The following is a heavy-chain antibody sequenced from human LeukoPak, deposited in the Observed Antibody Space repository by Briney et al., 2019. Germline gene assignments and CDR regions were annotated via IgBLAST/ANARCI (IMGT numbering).Heavy chain of an antibody. J-gene: IGHJ4*02. D-gene: IGHD5-18*01. CDR1: GGTFSSYA. CDR2: IIPIFGTA. CDR3: ARAKGYSYGTILFDY. V-gene: IGHV1-69*13. Sequence: ASVKVSCKASGGTFSSYAISWARQAPGQGLEWMGGIIPIFGTANYAQKFQGRVTITADESTSTAYMELSSLRSEDTAVYYCARAKGYSYGTILFDYWGQGTLVTVSS.